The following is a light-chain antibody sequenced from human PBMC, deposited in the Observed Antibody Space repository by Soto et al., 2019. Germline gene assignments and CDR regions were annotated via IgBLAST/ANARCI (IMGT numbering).Light chain of an antibody. CDR2: DVS. Sequence: QSALTQPPSASGSPGQSVTISCTGTSSDVGGYNYVSWYQQHPDKAPKLMIYDVSKRPSGVPDRFSGSKSGNTASLTVSVLQDDDDAYYYCSSYAGSNNVVFGGGTKLTVL. CDR1: SSDVGGYNY. J-gene: IGLJ2*01. V-gene: IGLV2-8*01. CDR3: SSYAGSNNVV.